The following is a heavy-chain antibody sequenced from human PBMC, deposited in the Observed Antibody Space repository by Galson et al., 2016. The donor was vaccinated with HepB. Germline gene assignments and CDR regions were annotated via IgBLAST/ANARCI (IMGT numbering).Heavy chain of an antibody. D-gene: IGHD5-24*01. J-gene: IGHJ4*02. CDR3: AVWLQAHFDH. CDR2: ISPGRPNT. CDR1: GFTFSNYA. Sequence: SLRLSCAASGFTFSNYAMSWVRQAPGKGLEWASTISPGRPNTHYADSVWSRFTISRDDAKDTVFLHMYSLRDEDTAVYYCAVWLQAHFDHWGQGTFVAVSS. V-gene: IGHV3-23*01.